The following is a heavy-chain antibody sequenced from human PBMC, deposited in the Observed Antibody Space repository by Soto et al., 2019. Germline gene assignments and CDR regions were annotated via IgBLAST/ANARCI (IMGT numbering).Heavy chain of an antibody. CDR2: INHSGST. Sequence: SETLSLTCAVYGGSFSGYYWSWIRQPPGKGLEWIGEINHSGSTNYNPSLKSRVTISVDTSKNQFSLKLSSVTAADTAVYYCARGRAYSSSWYVDYWAQGTLVTVSS. CDR1: GGSFSGYY. CDR3: ARGRAYSSSWYVDY. D-gene: IGHD6-13*01. V-gene: IGHV4-34*01. J-gene: IGHJ4*02.